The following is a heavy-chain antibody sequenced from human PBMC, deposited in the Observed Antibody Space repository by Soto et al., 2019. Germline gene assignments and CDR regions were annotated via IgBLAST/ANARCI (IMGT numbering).Heavy chain of an antibody. CDR2: ITPIFGTA. CDR1: GGTFSSYA. CDR3: AREIRYFDWLSGYFDY. Sequence: GASVKVSCKASGGTFSSYAISWVRQAPGQGLEWMGGITPIFGTANYAQKFQGRVTITADESTSTAYMELSSLRSEDTAVYYCAREIRYFDWLSGYFDYWGQGTLVTVSS. D-gene: IGHD3-9*01. V-gene: IGHV1-69*13. J-gene: IGHJ4*02.